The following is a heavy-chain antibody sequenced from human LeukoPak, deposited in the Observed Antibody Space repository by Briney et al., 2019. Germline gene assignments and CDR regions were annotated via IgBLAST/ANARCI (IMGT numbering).Heavy chain of an antibody. CDR1: RFSLRSYD. Sequence: PGGSLRLSCQASRFSLRSYDMRAGRQSPGKGLEWVSLISASGYNTYYAGSVKGRFTISRDNSKNTLNLQMNSLRAEDTALYYCAKGIYDYALDFWGQGALVTVSS. CDR2: ISASGYNT. J-gene: IGHJ4*02. CDR3: AKGIYDYALDF. V-gene: IGHV3-23*01. D-gene: IGHD4/OR15-4a*01.